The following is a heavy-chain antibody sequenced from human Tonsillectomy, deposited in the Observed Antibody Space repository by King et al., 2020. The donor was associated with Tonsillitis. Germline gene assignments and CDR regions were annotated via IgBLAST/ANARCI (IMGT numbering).Heavy chain of an antibody. CDR1: GFTFSTYS. CDR2: ISSSSRTM. CDR3: ARDVPVIWFGELYYSGMDV. Sequence: VQLVESGGGLVQPGGSLRLSCAASGFTFSTYSMNWVRQAPGKGLEWVSYISSSSRTMYYADSLKGRFTISRDNAKNSLYLQMNSLRDEDTAMYYCARDVPVIWFGELYYSGMDVWGQGTTVTVSS. D-gene: IGHD3-10*01. J-gene: IGHJ6*02. V-gene: IGHV3-48*02.